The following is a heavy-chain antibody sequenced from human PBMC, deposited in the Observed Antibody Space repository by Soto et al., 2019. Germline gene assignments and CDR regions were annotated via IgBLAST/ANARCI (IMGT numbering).Heavy chain of an antibody. V-gene: IGHV1-46*03. CDR3: ASHPSYYDFWSGYYPFDY. CDR2: INPSGGST. Sequence: ASVKVSCKASGYTFTSYYMHWVRQAPGQGLEWMGIINPSGGSTSYAQKFQGRVTMTRDTSTSTVYMELSSLRSEDTAVYYCASHPSYYDFWSGYYPFDYWGRGTLVTVS. J-gene: IGHJ4*02. CDR1: GYTFTSYY. D-gene: IGHD3-3*01.